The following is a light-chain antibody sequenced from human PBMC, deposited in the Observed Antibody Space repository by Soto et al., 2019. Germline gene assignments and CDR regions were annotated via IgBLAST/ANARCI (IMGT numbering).Light chain of an antibody. V-gene: IGKV1-33*01. CDR2: DAS. Sequence: DIQMTQSPSSLSASVGDRVTITCQASQNINNYLNWYQQKPGRAPKLLIYDASNLEAGVPSRFRGSGSGTDFTFTISRLQPEDFGIYYCQQYENYWTSGQGTKVDIK. CDR3: QQYENYWT. J-gene: IGKJ1*01. CDR1: QNINNY.